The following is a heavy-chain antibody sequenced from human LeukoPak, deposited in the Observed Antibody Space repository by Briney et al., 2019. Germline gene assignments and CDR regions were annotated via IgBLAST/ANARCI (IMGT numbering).Heavy chain of an antibody. Sequence: ASVKVSCKASGYTFTGYYMHWVRQAPGQGLEWMGIINPSGGSTSYAQKFQGRVTMTRDTSTSTVYMELSSLRSEDTAVYYCASEGGGNAAIDYWGQGTLVTVSS. CDR2: INPSGGST. J-gene: IGHJ4*02. CDR1: GYTFTGYY. D-gene: IGHD4-23*01. CDR3: ASEGGGNAAIDY. V-gene: IGHV1-46*01.